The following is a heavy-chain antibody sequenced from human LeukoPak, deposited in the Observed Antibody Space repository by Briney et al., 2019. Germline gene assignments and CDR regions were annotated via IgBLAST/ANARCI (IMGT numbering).Heavy chain of an antibody. D-gene: IGHD6-13*01. V-gene: IGHV1-2*02. CDR1: EYTFTGYY. CDR3: ARGPGIAAAGAPRNWFDP. J-gene: IGHJ5*02. Sequence: GASVKVSCKASEYTFTGYYLHWVRQAPGQGREWMGWINPNSGGTNYAQKFQGRVTMTRDTSISTAYMELSRLRSDDTAVYYCARGPGIAAAGAPRNWFDPWGQGTLVTVSS. CDR2: INPNSGGT.